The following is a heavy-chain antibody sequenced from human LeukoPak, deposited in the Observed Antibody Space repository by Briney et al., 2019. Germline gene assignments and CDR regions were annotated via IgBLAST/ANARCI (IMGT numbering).Heavy chain of an antibody. J-gene: IGHJ5*02. CDR3: ARAGIPGYCTNVTCSNWLDP. Sequence: SVKVSCKASGDTFTTYAIIWVRQAPGQGLEWMGGIIPMFDTPNYAQRLQGRVTITADKSTNTAYMELSSLRSEDTAVYYCARAGIPGYCTNVTCSNWLDPWGQGTLVTVSS. CDR1: GDTFTTYA. D-gene: IGHD2-8*01. CDR2: IIPMFDTP. V-gene: IGHV1-69*06.